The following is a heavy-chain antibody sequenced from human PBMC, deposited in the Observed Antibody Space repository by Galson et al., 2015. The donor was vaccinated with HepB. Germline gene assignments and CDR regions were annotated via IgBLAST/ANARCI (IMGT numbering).Heavy chain of an antibody. CDR3: ARRRGRIFGVFADYGMDV. V-gene: IGHV3-7*01. J-gene: IGHJ6*02. Sequence: SLRLSCAASGFTLTSYWMNWVRQAPGKGLEWVAIIKQDGSEKYYVDPVKGRFTISRNNAKNSVYLQMNSLRAEDTAVYFCARRRGRIFGVFADYGMDVWGPGATVSVSS. D-gene: IGHD3-3*01. CDR2: IKQDGSEK. CDR1: GFTLTSYW.